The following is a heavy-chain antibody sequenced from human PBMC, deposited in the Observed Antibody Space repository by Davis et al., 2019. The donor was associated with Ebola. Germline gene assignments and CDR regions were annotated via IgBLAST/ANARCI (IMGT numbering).Heavy chain of an antibody. CDR1: GFTVSLYA. J-gene: IGHJ4*02. V-gene: IGHV3-23*01. Sequence: GESLKISCATAGFTVSLYALTWVRQAPGKGLEWVASIRSSGDNIQFADSVKGRFTISRDNSQKMLFLQIDSLTAEDTAIFYCAKDFVSNYYGSMKSPLENWGQGTLVTVSS. CDR3: AKDFVSNYYGSMKSPLEN. CDR2: IRSSGDNI. D-gene: IGHD3-10*01.